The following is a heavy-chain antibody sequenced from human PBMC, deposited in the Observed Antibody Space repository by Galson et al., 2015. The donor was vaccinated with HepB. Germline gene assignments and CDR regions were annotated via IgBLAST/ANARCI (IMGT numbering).Heavy chain of an antibody. CDR1: GFTFSSYA. Sequence: SLRLSCAASGFTFSSYAMHWVRQAPGKGLEWVAVLSYDGSNKYYADSVKGRFTISRDNSKNTLYLQMNSLRAEDTAVYYCAASHEKPGIAAAEITDYGMDVWGQGTTVTVSS. CDR3: AASHEKPGIAAAEITDYGMDV. CDR2: LSYDGSNK. J-gene: IGHJ6*02. D-gene: IGHD6-13*01. V-gene: IGHV3-30*04.